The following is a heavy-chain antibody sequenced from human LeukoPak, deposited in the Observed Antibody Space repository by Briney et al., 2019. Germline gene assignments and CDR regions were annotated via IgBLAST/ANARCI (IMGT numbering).Heavy chain of an antibody. V-gene: IGHV3-11*01. D-gene: IGHD3-10*01. CDR1: GFTFSDYY. CDR3: ARDRWFGELLSIRTNDY. Sequence: PGGSLRLSCAASGFTFSDYYMSWIRQAPGKGLEWVSYISSSGSTIYYADSVKGRFTISRDNAKNSLYLQMNSLRAEDTAVYYCARDRWFGELLSIRTNDYWGQGTLVTVSS. J-gene: IGHJ4*02. CDR2: ISSSGSTI.